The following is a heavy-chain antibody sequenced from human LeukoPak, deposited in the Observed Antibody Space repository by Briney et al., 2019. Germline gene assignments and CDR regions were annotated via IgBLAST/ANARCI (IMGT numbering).Heavy chain of an antibody. CDR2: VISIAPTA. J-gene: IGHJ5*02. V-gene: IGHV1-69*05. CDR3: ARGRVSGTTLVTWFDT. Sequence: RASVKVSCKASGGTLRSYAISWVRQAPGQGLEWLGGVISIAPTANYAQKFQDRVTMNMDEYTTTAFMELRSLRSDDTAVYHCARGRVSGTTLVTWFDTWGQGTLVTVSS. CDR1: GGTLRSYA. D-gene: IGHD5-18*01.